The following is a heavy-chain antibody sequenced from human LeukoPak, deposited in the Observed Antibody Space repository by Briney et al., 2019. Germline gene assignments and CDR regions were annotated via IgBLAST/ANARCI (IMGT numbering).Heavy chain of an antibody. V-gene: IGHV3-30*02. D-gene: IGHD1-1*01. CDR3: VKDWTWAFDY. Sequence: GGSLRLSCATSGFTFRTNGMHWVRQAPGKGLEWVAYILYDGSRTYYADSVQGRFSISRDNSKNTVDLQISSLRGEVTAVYYCVKDWTWAFDYWGQGTLVTVSS. CDR1: GFTFRTNG. CDR2: ILYDGSRT. J-gene: IGHJ4*02.